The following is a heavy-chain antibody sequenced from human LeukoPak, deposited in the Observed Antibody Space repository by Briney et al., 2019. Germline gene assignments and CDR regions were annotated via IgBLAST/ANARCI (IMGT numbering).Heavy chain of an antibody. J-gene: IGHJ4*02. CDR3: AREKYDSSGYYTDNYYFDY. CDR1: GFTFDDYG. V-gene: IGHV3-20*04. D-gene: IGHD3-22*01. Sequence: PGGSLRLSCAASGFTFDDYGMTWVRQAPGKGLEWVSDINWNGGSIVYADSVKGRFTVSRDNAKNSLYLQMNSLRAEDTAFYYCAREKYDSSGYYTDNYYFDYWGQGTLVTVSS. CDR2: INWNGGSI.